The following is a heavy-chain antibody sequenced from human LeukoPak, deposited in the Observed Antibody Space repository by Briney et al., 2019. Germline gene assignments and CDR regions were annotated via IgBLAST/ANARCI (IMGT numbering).Heavy chain of an antibody. Sequence: PGGSLRLSCAASGFTFSDYSMKWVRQAPGKGLEWVSYISFSGSPIYYTDSVRGRFTISRDNAKSSLYLQMNSLRAEDTAIYFCARGVKPFQGGWKYFDYWGQRILVTVSS. CDR3: ARGVKPFQGGWKYFDY. D-gene: IGHD6-19*01. V-gene: IGHV3-48*04. CDR2: ISFSGSPI. CDR1: GFTFSDYS. J-gene: IGHJ4*02.